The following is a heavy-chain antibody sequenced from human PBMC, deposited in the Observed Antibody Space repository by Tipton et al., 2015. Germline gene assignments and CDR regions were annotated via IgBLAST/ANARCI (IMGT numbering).Heavy chain of an antibody. D-gene: IGHD3-3*01. Sequence: VKPSQTLSLTCVISGDSVSSNSAAWNWIRQSPSRGLEWLGRTYYRSRLYDDYALSVKGRIRISPDTSKNQFALHLDTVTPEDTALYYCAREGVAIFGVIVNAFDIWGQGTPVTVSS. CDR1: GDSVSSNSAA. CDR2: TYYRSRLYD. V-gene: IGHV6-1*01. CDR3: AREGVAIFGVIVNAFDI. J-gene: IGHJ3*02.